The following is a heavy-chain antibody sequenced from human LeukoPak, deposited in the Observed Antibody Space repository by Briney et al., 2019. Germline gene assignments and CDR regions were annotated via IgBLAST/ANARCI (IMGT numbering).Heavy chain of an antibody. Sequence: KPSETLSLTCTVSGGSISSYYWSWIRQPPGKGLEWIEYIYTSGSTNYNPSLKSRVTISVDTSKNQFSLKLSSVTAADTAVYYCARYATPTVVTSPFDIWGQGTMVTVSS. CDR2: IYTSGST. J-gene: IGHJ3*02. V-gene: IGHV4-4*09. CDR3: ARYATPTVVTSPFDI. D-gene: IGHD4-23*01. CDR1: GGSISSYY.